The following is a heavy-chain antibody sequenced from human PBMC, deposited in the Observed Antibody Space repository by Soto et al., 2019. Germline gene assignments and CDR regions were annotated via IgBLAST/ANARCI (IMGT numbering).Heavy chain of an antibody. CDR2: ISSSSSYI. CDR3: ARHYYDSSGYLASLGY. J-gene: IGHJ4*02. Sequence: EVQLVESGGGLVKPGGSLRLSCAASGFTFSSYSMNWVRQAPGKGLEWVSSISSSSSYIYYADSVKGRFTISRDNAKNSLYLQMNSLSAEDTAVYYCARHYYDSSGYLASLGYWGQGTLVTVSS. CDR1: GFTFSSYS. D-gene: IGHD3-22*01. V-gene: IGHV3-21*01.